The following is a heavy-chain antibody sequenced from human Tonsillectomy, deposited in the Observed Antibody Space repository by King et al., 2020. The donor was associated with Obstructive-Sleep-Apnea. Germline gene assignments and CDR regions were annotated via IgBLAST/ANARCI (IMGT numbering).Heavy chain of an antibody. V-gene: IGHV3-23*04. J-gene: IGHJ4*02. D-gene: IGHD1-14*01. CDR1: GFTFSNYA. CDR3: AGGKPAAGAY. Sequence: VQLVESGGGLVQPGGSLRVSCAASGFTFSNYAMIWVRQAPGKGLEWVSGIGSSAGSTYSTYYADSVKGRFTISRDNSKNTLYLQMNSLRAEETAIYYGAGGKPAAGAYWGQGPLVPVPS. CDR2: IGSSAGSTYST.